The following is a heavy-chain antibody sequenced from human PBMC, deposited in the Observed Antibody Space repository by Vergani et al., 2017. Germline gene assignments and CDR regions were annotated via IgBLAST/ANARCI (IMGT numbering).Heavy chain of an antibody. CDR3: ARVMYRDEASTGYRLEGMDI. CDR1: GGSLNTYY. CDR2: IYSPGST. V-gene: IGHV4-59*13. Sequence: QVQLEESGPGLVKPSETLSLTCTVSGGSLNTYYWSWIRQSPGKGLEWIGYIYSPGSTNYNPALNSRVTMSVDTSKNQFSLKLRSVTAADTAVYFCARVMYRDEASTGYRLEGMDIWGQGTTVTISS. J-gene: IGHJ6*02. D-gene: IGHD3-9*01.